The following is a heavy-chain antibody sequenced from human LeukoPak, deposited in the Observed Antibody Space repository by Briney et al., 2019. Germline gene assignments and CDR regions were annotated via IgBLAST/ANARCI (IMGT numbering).Heavy chain of an antibody. CDR2: ISYDGSNK. V-gene: IGHV3-30-3*01. D-gene: IGHD2-2*01. CDR1: GFTFSSYA. Sequence: PGGSLRLSCAASGFTFSSYAMHWVRQAPGKGLEWVAVISYDGSNKYYADSVKGRFTISRDNSKNTLYLQMNSLRAEDTAVYYCARATARYCSSTSCYTPLDYWGQGTLVTVSS. CDR3: ARATARYCSSTSCYTPLDY. J-gene: IGHJ4*02.